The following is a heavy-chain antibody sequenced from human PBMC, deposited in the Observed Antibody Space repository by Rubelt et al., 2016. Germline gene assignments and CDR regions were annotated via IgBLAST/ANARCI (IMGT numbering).Heavy chain of an antibody. CDR2: INHSGST. J-gene: IGHJ4*02. V-gene: IGHV4-34*01. CDR3: ARHGLWSGNAIGY. CDR1: GASFGDYY. D-gene: IGHD5-18*01. Sequence: QVQLQQWGAGLLKPSETLSLTCAVYGASFGDYYWAWIRLPPGKGLEWIGEINHSGSTSYTSSLRSRVTISVDTPKNQFSLKLGLVTAADTAVYYCARHGLWSGNAIGYWGQGTLVTVSS.